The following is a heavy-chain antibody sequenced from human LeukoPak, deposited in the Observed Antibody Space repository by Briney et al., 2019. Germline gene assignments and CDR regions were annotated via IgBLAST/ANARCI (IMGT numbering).Heavy chain of an antibody. D-gene: IGHD5-18*01. CDR3: ASGYSYPYYYMDV. CDR2: IYSGGST. Sequence: PGGSLRLSCAASGFTVSSNYMSWVRQAPGKGLEWVSVIYSGGSTYYADSVKGRLTISRDNSKNTLYLQMNSLRAEDTAVYYCASGYSYPYYYMDVWGKGTTVTVSS. CDR1: GFTVSSNY. V-gene: IGHV3-53*01. J-gene: IGHJ6*03.